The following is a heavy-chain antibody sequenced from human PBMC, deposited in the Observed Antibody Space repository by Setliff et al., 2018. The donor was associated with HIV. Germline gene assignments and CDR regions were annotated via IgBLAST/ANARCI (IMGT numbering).Heavy chain of an antibody. CDR3: VRLTADRTNYYYYMDV. CDR1: GYTFTSYD. V-gene: IGHV1-8*01. Sequence: GASVKVSCKASGYTFTSYDINWVRQATGQGLEWMGWMNPNSGNTGYAQKFQGRVTMTRNTSISTAYMELSSLRSEDTAVYYCVRLTADRTNYYYYMDVWGKGTTVTVSS. J-gene: IGHJ6*03. D-gene: IGHD2-8*01. CDR2: MNPNSGNT.